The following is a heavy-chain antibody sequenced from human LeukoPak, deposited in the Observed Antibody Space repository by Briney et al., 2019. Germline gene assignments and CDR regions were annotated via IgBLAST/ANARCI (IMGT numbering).Heavy chain of an antibody. J-gene: IGHJ4*02. CDR2: IKQDGSEK. V-gene: IGHV3-7*01. D-gene: IGHD6-13*01. Sequence: TGGSLRLSCAASGFTFSSYWMSWVREAPGKGLEWVANIKQDGSEKYYVDSVKGRFTISRDNAKSSLYLQLNSLRAEDTAVYYCAREGITAAADYWGQGTLVTVSS. CDR3: AREGITAAADY. CDR1: GFTFSSYW.